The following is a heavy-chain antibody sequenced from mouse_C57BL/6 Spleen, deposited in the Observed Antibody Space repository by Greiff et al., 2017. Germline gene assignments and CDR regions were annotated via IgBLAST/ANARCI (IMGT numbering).Heavy chain of an antibody. Sequence: QVQLKESGAELVKPGASVKLSCKASGYTFTEYTIHWVKQRSGQGLEWIGWFYPGSGSIKYNEKFKDKATLTADKSSSTVYMELSRVTSEDSAVXFCARHEDYYGSSYVGFAYWGQGTLVTVSA. CDR2: FYPGSGSI. CDR1: GYTFTEYT. CDR3: ARHEDYYGSSYVGFAY. J-gene: IGHJ3*01. D-gene: IGHD1-1*01. V-gene: IGHV1-62-2*01.